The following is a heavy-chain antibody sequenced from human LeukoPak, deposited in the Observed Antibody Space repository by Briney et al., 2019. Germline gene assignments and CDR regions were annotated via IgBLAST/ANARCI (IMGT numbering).Heavy chain of an antibody. V-gene: IGHV4-59*08. Sequence: PSETLSLTCTVSGGSISSYYWSWIRQPPGKGLEWIGYIYNSGSTNYNPSLKSRVTISVDTSKNQFSLKLSSVTAADTAVYYCGGCSGGSCYPDYWGQGTLVTVSS. D-gene: IGHD2-15*01. J-gene: IGHJ4*02. CDR2: IYNSGST. CDR1: GGSISSYY. CDR3: GGCSGGSCYPDY.